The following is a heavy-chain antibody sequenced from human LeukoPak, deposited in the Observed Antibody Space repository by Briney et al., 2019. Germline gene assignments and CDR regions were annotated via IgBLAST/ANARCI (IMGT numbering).Heavy chain of an antibody. J-gene: IGHJ4*02. V-gene: IGHV3-9*03. D-gene: IGHD6-13*01. CDR3: AKDCYSSPTYYFDY. CDR1: GFTFDDYA. CDR2: ISWNSGSI. Sequence: GGSLRLSCAASGFTFDDYAMHWVRHAPGKGLEWVSGISWNSGSIVYADSGKGRFTISRDNPKNSLYLQMNSLRAEDMALYYCAKDCYSSPTYYFDYWGQGTLVTVSS.